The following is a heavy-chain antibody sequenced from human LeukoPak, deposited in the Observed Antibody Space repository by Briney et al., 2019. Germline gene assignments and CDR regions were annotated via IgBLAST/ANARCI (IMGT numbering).Heavy chain of an antibody. V-gene: IGHV4-34*01. CDR3: ARVDYDFWSAYYPRGPLDY. J-gene: IGHJ4*02. D-gene: IGHD3-3*01. CDR2: INHSGST. CDR1: GGSFSGYY. Sequence: PSETLSLTCAVYGGSFSGYYWSWIRQPPGKGLEWIGEINHSGSTNYNPSLKSRVTISVDTSKNQFSLKLSSVTAADTAVYYCARVDYDFWSAYYPRGPLDYWGQGTLVTVSS.